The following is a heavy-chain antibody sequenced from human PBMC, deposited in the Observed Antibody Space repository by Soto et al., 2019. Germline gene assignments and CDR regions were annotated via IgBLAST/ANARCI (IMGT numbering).Heavy chain of an antibody. J-gene: IGHJ3*02. D-gene: IGHD3-10*01. V-gene: IGHV3-53*01. Sequence: PGGSLRLTCAASGFTVSSNYMSWVRQAPGKGLEWVSVIYSGGSTYYADSVKGRFTISRDNSKNTLYLQMNSLRAEDTAVYYCARGSKPYAFDIWGQGTMVTVSS. CDR1: GFTVSSNY. CDR2: IYSGGST. CDR3: ARGSKPYAFDI.